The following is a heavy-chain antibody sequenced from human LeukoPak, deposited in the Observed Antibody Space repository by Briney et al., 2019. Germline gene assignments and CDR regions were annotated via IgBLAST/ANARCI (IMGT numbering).Heavy chain of an antibody. V-gene: IGHV1-69*04. Sequence: GASVTVSCKASGGTFSSYAISWVRQAPGQGLEWMGRIIPILGIANYAQKFQGRVTITADKSTSTAYMELGSLRSEDTAVYYCARSYGDLYYFDYWGQGTLVTVSS. CDR3: ARSYGDLYYFDY. D-gene: IGHD3-10*01. CDR2: IIPILGIA. CDR1: GGTFSSYA. J-gene: IGHJ4*02.